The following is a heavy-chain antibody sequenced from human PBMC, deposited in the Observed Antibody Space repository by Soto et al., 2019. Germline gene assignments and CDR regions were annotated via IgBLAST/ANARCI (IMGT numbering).Heavy chain of an antibody. Sequence: GSLRLSCAASGFTFRSYGMHWVRQAPGKGLEWVAVIWYDGSNKYYADSVKGRFTISRDNSKNTLYLQMNSLRAEDTAVYYCARGGLTDYFDYWGQRSLDTGSA. D-gene: IGHD2-21*02. CDR3: ARGGLTDYFDY. CDR1: GFTFRSYG. V-gene: IGHV3-33*01. J-gene: IGHJ4*02. CDR2: IWYDGSNK.